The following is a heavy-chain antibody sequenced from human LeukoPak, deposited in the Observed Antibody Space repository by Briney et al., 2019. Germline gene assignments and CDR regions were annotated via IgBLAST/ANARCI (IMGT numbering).Heavy chain of an antibody. CDR3: ARDSYGGWGYFDL. D-gene: IGHD1-26*01. Sequence: SETLSLTCAVYGESFSGYYWSWIRQPPGKGLEWIGEINHSGSTNYNPSLKSRVTISVDTSKNQFSLKLSSVTAADTAVYYCARDSYGGWGYFDLWGRGTLVTVSS. V-gene: IGHV4-34*01. CDR1: GESFSGYY. CDR2: INHSGST. J-gene: IGHJ2*01.